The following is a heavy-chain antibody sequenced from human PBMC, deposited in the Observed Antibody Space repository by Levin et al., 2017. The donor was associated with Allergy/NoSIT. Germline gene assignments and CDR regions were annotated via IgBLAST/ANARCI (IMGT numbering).Heavy chain of an antibody. J-gene: IGHJ6*02. V-gene: IGHV4-34*01. Sequence: KSSETLSLTCAVYGGSFSGYYWSWIRQPPGKGLEWIGEINHSGSTNYNPSLKSRVTISVDTSKNQFSLKLSSVTAADTAVYYCARVFGSSRTIYYYYYGMDVWGQGTTVTVSS. CDR1: GGSFSGYY. D-gene: IGHD6-13*01. CDR3: ARVFGSSRTIYYYYYGMDV. CDR2: INHSGST.